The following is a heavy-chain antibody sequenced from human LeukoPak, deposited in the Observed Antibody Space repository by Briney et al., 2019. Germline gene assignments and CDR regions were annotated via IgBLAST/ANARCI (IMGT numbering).Heavy chain of an antibody. J-gene: IGHJ4*02. V-gene: IGHV3-30*03. CDR1: GFTFSSYG. Sequence: GGSLRLSCAASGFTFSSYGMHWARQAPGKGLEWVAVISYDGSNKYYADSVKGRFTISRDNAKNSLYLQMNSLRAEDTAVYYCARVSSSVSKPLDYWGQGTLVTVSS. CDR3: ARVSSSVSKPLDY. CDR2: ISYDGSNK.